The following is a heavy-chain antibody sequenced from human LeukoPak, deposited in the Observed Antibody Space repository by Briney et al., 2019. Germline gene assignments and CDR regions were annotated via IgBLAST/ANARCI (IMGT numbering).Heavy chain of an antibody. J-gene: IGHJ5*02. Sequence: PSETLSLTCTVSGGSISNYYWSWIRQPPGKRLEWIAYIYYSGSTNYNPSLKSRVTISVDTSKNQFSLKLTSVTAADTAMYYCARHSCSTISCSDDWFDTWGQGTLVTVSS. CDR2: IYYSGST. CDR1: GGSISNYY. CDR3: ARHSCSTISCSDDWFDT. V-gene: IGHV4-59*08. D-gene: IGHD2-2*01.